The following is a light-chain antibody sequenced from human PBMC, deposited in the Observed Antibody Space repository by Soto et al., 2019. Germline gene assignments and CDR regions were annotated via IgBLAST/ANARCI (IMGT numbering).Light chain of an antibody. CDR2: GAS. CDR3: QQYGASLWT. J-gene: IGKJ1*01. V-gene: IGKV3-20*01. CDR1: QNIVSNY. Sequence: IVLTQSPGTLSLSPGDTATLSCRASQNIVSNYLAWYHQRPGQAPRPLMFGASRRATGIPDRFSGSGSGTDFNLSIDRLEPEDSGVYYCQQYGASLWTFGQGTKVEIK.